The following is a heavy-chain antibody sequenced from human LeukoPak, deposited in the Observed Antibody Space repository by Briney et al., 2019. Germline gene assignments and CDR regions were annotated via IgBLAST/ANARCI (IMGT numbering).Heavy chain of an antibody. V-gene: IGHV1-2*02. CDR1: GYTFTGYY. D-gene: IGHD3-9*01. J-gene: IGHJ4*02. Sequence: ASVKVSCKASGYTFTGYYMHWVRQAPGQGLEWMGGINPNSGGTNYAQKFQGRVTMTRDTSISTAYMELSRLRSDDTAVYYCARVELRYFDWLLPFDYWGQGTLVTVSS. CDR2: INPNSGGT. CDR3: ARVELRYFDWLLPFDY.